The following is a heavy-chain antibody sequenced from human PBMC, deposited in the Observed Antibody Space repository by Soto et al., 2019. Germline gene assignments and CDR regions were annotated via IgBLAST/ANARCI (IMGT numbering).Heavy chain of an antibody. J-gene: IGHJ6*02. V-gene: IGHV3-33*01. CDR3: ARGSSSIKYYYYGMDV. Sequence: PGGSLRLSCAASAFTFSSYGMHWVRQAPGKGLECVAVIWDDGSNKYYADSVKGRFTISRDKSKITLYLQMNSLRAEDTAVYYCARGSSSIKYYYYGMDVWGRGTTVTVSS. CDR2: IWDDGSNK. CDR1: AFTFSSYG. D-gene: IGHD6-6*01.